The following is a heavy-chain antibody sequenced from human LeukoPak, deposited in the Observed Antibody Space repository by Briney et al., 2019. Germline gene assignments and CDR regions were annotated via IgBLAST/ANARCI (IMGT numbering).Heavy chain of an antibody. CDR2: ISYDGSNK. V-gene: IGHV3-30-3*01. D-gene: IGHD3-3*01. CDR1: RLTFSSYA. Sequence: GGSLRLSCAASRLTFSSYAMHWVRQAPGKGLEWVAVISYDGSNKYYADSVKGRFTISRDNSKNTLYLQMNSLRAEDTAVYYCARVRGAFDIWGQGTMVTVSS. J-gene: IGHJ3*02. CDR3: ARVRGAFDI.